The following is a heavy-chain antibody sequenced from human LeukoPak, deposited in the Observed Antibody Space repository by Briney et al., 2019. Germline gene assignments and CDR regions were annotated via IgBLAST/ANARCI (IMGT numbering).Heavy chain of an antibody. J-gene: IGHJ5*02. V-gene: IGHV4-61*08. Sequence: SETLSLTCTVSGGSISSGGYYWSWIRQHPGKGLEWIGYIYYSGSTNYNPSLKSRVTISVDTSKNQFSLKLSSVTAADTAVYYCARDRFCTNGVCYLFDPWGQGTLVTVSS. CDR3: ARDRFCTNGVCYLFDP. D-gene: IGHD2-8*01. CDR1: GGSISSGGYY. CDR2: IYYSGST.